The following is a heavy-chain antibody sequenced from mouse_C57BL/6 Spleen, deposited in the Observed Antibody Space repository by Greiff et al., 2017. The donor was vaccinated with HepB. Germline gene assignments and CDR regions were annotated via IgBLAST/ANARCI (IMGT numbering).Heavy chain of an antibody. D-gene: IGHD1-1*01. Sequence: QVQLKESGPGILQSSQTLSLTCSFSGFSLSTSSMGVSWIRQPSGKGLEWLAHIYWDDDKRYNPSLKSRLTISKDTSRNQVFLKITSVDTADTATYYCARVTTVVATPFDYWGQGTTLTVSS. J-gene: IGHJ2*01. CDR2: IYWDDDK. CDR3: ARVTTVVATPFDY. CDR1: GFSLSTSSMG. V-gene: IGHV8-12*01.